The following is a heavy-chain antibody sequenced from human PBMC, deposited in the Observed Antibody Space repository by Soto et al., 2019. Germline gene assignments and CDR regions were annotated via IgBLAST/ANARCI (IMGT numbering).Heavy chain of an antibody. V-gene: IGHV3-23*01. Sequence: GGSLRLSCAASGFTFDSYAMTWVRQAPGKGLEWVSSISGSGVTTYYADSVKGRSTVSRDNSKNTLYLQMRSLRADDTATYYCTKTYCSGGSCYRGLFYWGQGTLVTVSS. J-gene: IGHJ4*02. D-gene: IGHD2-15*01. CDR3: TKTYCSGGSCYRGLFY. CDR1: GFTFDSYA. CDR2: ISGSGVTT.